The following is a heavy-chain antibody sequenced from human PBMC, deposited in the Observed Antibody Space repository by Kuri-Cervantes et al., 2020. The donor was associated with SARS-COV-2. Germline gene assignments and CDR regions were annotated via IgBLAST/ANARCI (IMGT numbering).Heavy chain of an antibody. CDR1: GGTFSSYA. V-gene: IGHV1-69*06. Sequence: SVKVSCKASGGTFSSYAISWVRQAPGQGLEWMGGIIPIFGTANYAQKFQGRVAITADKSTSTAYMELSSLRSEGTAVYYCAREDRGITMVRGVIQGRTPSYYYYYMDVWGKGTTVTVSS. CDR3: AREDRGITMVRGVIQGRTPSYYYYYMDV. CDR2: IIPIFGTA. J-gene: IGHJ6*03. D-gene: IGHD3-10*01.